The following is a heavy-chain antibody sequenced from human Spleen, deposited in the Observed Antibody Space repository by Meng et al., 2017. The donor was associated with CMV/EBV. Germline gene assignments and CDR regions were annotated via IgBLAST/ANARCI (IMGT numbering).Heavy chain of an antibody. CDR1: GGSFSGYY. CDR3: AREVVPAAIPLYYYYGMDV. D-gene: IGHD2-2*02. Sequence: GSLRLSCAVYGGSFSGYYWSWVRQPPGKGLEWIGEINRSGSTNYNPSLKSRVTISVDTSKNQFSLKLSSVTAADTAVYYCAREVVPAAIPLYYYYGMDVWGQGTTVTVSS. V-gene: IGHV4-34*01. CDR2: INRSGST. J-gene: IGHJ6*02.